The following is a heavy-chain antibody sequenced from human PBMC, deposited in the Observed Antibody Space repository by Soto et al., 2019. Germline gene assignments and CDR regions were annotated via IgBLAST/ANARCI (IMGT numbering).Heavy chain of an antibody. CDR1: GGTFSSYA. CDR3: ARDSTLFRYYCYGMDV. J-gene: IGHJ6*02. CDR2: IIPIFGTA. Sequence: QVQLVQSGAEVKKPGSSVKVSCKASGGTFSSYAISWVRQAPGQGLEWMGGIIPIFGTANYGQKCQGRVTITADESTSTAYLELSSLRSEDTAVYYCARDSTLFRYYCYGMDVWGQGTTVTVSS. D-gene: IGHD2-21*01. V-gene: IGHV1-69*01.